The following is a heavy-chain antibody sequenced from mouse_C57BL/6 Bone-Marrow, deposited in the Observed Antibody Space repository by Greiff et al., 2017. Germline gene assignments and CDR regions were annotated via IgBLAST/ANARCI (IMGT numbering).Heavy chain of an antibody. V-gene: IGHV3-2*02. J-gene: IGHJ4*01. Sequence: EVQLVESGPGLVKPSQSLSLTCTVTGYSITSDYAWNWIRQFPGNKLEWMGYISYSGSTRYNPSLKSRISITRDTSKNQFFLQLNSVTTEDTATYYCASYYGNYYAMDYWGQGTSVTVSS. CDR2: ISYSGST. D-gene: IGHD1-1*02. CDR1: GYSITSDYA. CDR3: ASYYGNYYAMDY.